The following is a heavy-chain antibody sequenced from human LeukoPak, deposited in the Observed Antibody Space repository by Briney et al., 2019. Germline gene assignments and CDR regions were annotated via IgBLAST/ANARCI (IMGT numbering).Heavy chain of an antibody. D-gene: IGHD6-13*01. CDR2: AINKYTT. V-gene: IGHV3-72*01. J-gene: IGHJ4*02. CDR3: ARATIAAAGPPFAY. Sequence: GGSLRLSCAASGFRFSDHYMDWVRQAPGKGLEWVGRAINKYTTEYAASVKGRFTISRDDSKNSLYLQMNSLKTEDTAVYYCARATIAAAGPPFAYWGQGTLVTVSS. CDR1: GFRFSDHY.